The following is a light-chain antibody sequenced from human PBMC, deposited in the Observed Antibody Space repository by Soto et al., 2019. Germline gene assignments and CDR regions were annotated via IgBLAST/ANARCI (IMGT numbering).Light chain of an antibody. CDR2: DVS. Sequence: QSALTQPASVSGSPGQSITITCTGTSSDFGGYNYVSWYQQYPGKAPKLMIYDVSNRPSGVSDRFSGSKSGNTASLTISGLQAEDEADYYCSSYTNSNTLVFGTGNKVTVL. CDR3: SSYTNSNTLV. J-gene: IGLJ1*01. V-gene: IGLV2-14*01. CDR1: SSDFGGYNY.